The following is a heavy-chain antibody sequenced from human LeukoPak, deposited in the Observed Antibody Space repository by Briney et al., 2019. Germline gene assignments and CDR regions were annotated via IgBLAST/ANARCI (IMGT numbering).Heavy chain of an antibody. CDR1: GGSISRHY. D-gene: IGHD4-17*01. CDR2: IYYSGSI. V-gene: IGHV4-59*08. Sequence: SETLSLTCTVSGGSISRHYWSWIRQPPGKGLEWIGYIYYSGSINCNPSLKSRVTISVDTSKNQFSLKLSSVTAADTAVYYCARQATVVTPLLYWGQGTLVTVSS. J-gene: IGHJ4*02. CDR3: ARQATVVTPLLY.